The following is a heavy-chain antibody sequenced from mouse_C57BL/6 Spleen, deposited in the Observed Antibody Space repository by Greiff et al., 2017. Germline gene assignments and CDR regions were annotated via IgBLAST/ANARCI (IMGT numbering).Heavy chain of an antibody. CDR1: GYAFSSSW. J-gene: IGHJ3*01. V-gene: IGHV1-82*01. D-gene: IGHD2-2*01. Sequence: QVQLQQSGPELVKPGASVKISCKASGYAFSSSWMNWVKQRPGKGLEWIGRIYPGDGDTNYNGKFKGKATLTADKSSSTAYMQLSSLTSEDSAVYFCARVAGGYDGSYWGQGTLVTVSA. CDR3: ARVAGGYDGSY. CDR2: IYPGDGDT.